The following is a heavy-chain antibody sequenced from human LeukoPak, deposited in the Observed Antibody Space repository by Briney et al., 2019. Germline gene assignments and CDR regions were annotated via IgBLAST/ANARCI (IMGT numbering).Heavy chain of an antibody. CDR1: GFTFSSFA. D-gene: IGHD6-13*01. CDR3: AKVLSSSSWYYFDY. J-gene: IGHJ4*02. V-gene: IGHV3-23*01. CDR2: ISGSGGST. Sequence: GGSLRLSCAASGFTFSSFAMSWVRQAPGKGLERVSDISGSGGSTHYADSVKGRFTISRDNSKNTLYLQMNSLGAEDTAVYYCAKVLSSSSWYYFDYWGQGTLVTVSS.